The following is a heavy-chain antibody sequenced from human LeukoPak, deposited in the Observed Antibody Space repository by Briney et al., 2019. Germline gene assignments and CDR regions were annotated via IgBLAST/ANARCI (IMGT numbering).Heavy chain of an antibody. CDR2: IYYSGST. Sequence: ETLSLTCTVSGGSISSSSYYWGWIRQPPGKGLEWIGSIYYSGSTYYNPSLKSRVTISVDTSKNQFSLKLSSVTAADTAVYYCARAATYYYDSSGYYSGYFDYWGQGTLVTVSS. J-gene: IGHJ4*02. CDR1: GGSISSSSYY. V-gene: IGHV4-39*01. D-gene: IGHD3-22*01. CDR3: ARAATYYYDSSGYYSGYFDY.